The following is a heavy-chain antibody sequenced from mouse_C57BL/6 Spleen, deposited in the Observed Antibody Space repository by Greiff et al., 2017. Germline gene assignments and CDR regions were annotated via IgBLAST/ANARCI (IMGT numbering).Heavy chain of an antibody. CDR2: IDPANGNT. V-gene: IGHV14-3*01. CDR1: GFNIKNTY. J-gene: IGHJ3*01. Sequence: VQLQQSVAELVRPGASVKLSCTASGFNIKNTYMHWVKQRPEQGLEWIGRIDPANGNTKYAPKFQGKATITADTSSNTAYLQLSSLTSEDTAIYYCASLDYDVGDWFAYWGQGTLVTVSA. CDR3: ASLDYDVGDWFAY. D-gene: IGHD2-4*01.